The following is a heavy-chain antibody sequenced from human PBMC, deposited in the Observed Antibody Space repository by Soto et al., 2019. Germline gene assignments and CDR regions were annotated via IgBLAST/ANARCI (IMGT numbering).Heavy chain of an antibody. CDR3: AIEEAARIERWFDP. CDR1: GGSISSAGYC. V-gene: IGHV4-31*03. Sequence: SENLSLTCTVSGGSISSAGYCWTWIRQHPGKGLEWIGYVSYTGSTFYNPSLKSRLTISVDTSRNQFSLKLTSVTAADTAVYYCAIEEAARIERWFDPWCQVILVTVFS. J-gene: IGHJ5*02. CDR2: VSYTGST. D-gene: IGHD6-6*01.